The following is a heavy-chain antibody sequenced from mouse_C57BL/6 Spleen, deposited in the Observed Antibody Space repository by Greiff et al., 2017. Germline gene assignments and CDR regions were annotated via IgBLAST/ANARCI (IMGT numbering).Heavy chain of an antibody. CDR2: IIPGSGST. D-gene: IGHD2-5*01. CDR3: ARDSNFDY. CDR1: GYTFTGYW. J-gene: IGHJ2*01. Sequence: VQLVQSGGGLMKPGASLKLSCEATGYTFTGYWIEWVRQTPGHGLEWVGEIIPGSGSTNYTDKFKGRDTFTADTSSNTAYMQLSSLTTEDSAIYYCARDSNFDYWGQGTTLTVSS. V-gene: IGHV1-9*01.